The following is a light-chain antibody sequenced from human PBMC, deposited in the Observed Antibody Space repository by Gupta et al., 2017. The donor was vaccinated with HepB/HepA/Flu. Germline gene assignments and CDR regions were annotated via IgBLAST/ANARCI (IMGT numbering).Light chain of an antibody. J-gene: IGLJ3*02. CDR3: SSFTRSTSTLVL. Sequence: SALTQPASVSGSPGQSITISCTGTSSDVGGYNSVSWYQQYPGKAPKLLIYDVTARPSGMATRFSASKSGNTATLTISGLQTEDEADYFCSSFTRSTSTLVLFGGGTKVTVL. V-gene: IGLV2-14*03. CDR2: DVT. CDR1: SSDVGGYNS.